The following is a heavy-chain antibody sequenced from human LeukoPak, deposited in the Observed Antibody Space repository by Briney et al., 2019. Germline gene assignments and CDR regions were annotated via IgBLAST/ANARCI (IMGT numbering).Heavy chain of an antibody. CDR1: GGTFSSYA. CDR2: IIPIFGTA. J-gene: IGHJ4*02. Sequence: ASVKVSCKASGGTFSSYAISWVRQAPGQGLEWMGRIIPIFGTANYAQKFQGRVTITADESTSTAYMELSSLRSEDTAVYYCARSLRFLEWFPNFDYWGQGTLVTVSS. CDR3: ARSLRFLEWFPNFDY. V-gene: IGHV1-69*13. D-gene: IGHD3-3*01.